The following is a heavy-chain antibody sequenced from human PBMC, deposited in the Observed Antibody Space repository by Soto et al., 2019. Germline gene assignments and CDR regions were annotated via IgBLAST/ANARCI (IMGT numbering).Heavy chain of an antibody. V-gene: IGHV3-30-3*01. CDR1: GFTFSSYA. CDR3: AREGIAAASYYYYGMDV. J-gene: IGHJ6*02. Sequence: QVQLVESGGGVVQPGRSLRLSCAASGFTFSSYAMHWVRQAPGKGLEWVAVISYDGSNKYYADSVKGRFTISRDNSKNTLYLQMNSLRAEDTAVYYCAREGIAAASYYYYGMDVWGQGTTVTVSS. CDR2: ISYDGSNK. D-gene: IGHD6-13*01.